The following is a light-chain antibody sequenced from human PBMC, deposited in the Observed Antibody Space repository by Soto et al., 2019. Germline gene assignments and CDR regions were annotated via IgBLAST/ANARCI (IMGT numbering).Light chain of an antibody. CDR2: EVS. J-gene: IGLJ2*01. V-gene: IGLV2-18*02. CDR1: SSDVGRYNR. Sequence: QSVLTQPPSVSGSPGQSVTISCTGTSSDVGRYNRVSWYQQPPGTAPKLMIYEVSNRPSGVPDRFSGSKSDNTASLTISGLQAEDEADYYCSSYTSSSTLLFGGGTKLTVL. CDR3: SSYTSSSTLL.